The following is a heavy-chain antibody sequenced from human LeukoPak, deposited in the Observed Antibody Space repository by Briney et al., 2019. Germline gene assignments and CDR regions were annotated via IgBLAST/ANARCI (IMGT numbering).Heavy chain of an antibody. D-gene: IGHD3-22*01. V-gene: IGHV1-24*01. Sequence: GASVKVSCKVSGYTLTELSMHWVRQAPGKGLEWMGGFDPEDGETIYAQKLQGRVTMTEDTSTDTAYMELSSLRSEDTAVYYCARGPHLTYYDSSGYYSPTEYYFDYWGQGTLVTVSS. CDR2: FDPEDGET. CDR3: ARGPHLTYYDSSGYYSPTEYYFDY. J-gene: IGHJ4*02. CDR1: GYTLTELS.